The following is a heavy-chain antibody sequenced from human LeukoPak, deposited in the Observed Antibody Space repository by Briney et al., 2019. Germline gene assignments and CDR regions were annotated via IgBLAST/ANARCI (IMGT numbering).Heavy chain of an antibody. D-gene: IGHD5-18*01. CDR3: ARGENTAMVTAADY. Sequence: PGGSLRLSCAASGFTFSSYWMHWVRQAPGKGLVWVSRINSDGSSTSYADSVKGRFTISRDNAKNTLCLQMNSLRAEDTAVYYCARGENTAMVTAADYWGQGTLVTVSS. CDR2: INSDGSST. J-gene: IGHJ4*02. V-gene: IGHV3-74*01. CDR1: GFTFSSYW.